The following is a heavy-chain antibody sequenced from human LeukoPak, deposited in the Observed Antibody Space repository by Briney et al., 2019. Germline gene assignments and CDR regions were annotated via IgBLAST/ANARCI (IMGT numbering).Heavy chain of an antibody. V-gene: IGHV4-38-2*02. J-gene: IGHJ6*03. CDR2: IYRSGST. CDR1: GYSISSGSY. Sequence: SETLSLTCTVSGYSISSGSYWVWIRQPPGKGLEWIGTIYRSGSTYYNPSLTGRVTISVDTSKNQFSLRLRSVTAADTAVYYCARDPWYYMDVWGKGTTVTVSS. CDR3: ARDPWYYMDV.